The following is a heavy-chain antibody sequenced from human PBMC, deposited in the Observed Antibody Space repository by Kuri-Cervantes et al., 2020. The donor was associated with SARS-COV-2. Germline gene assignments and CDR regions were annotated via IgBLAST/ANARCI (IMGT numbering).Heavy chain of an antibody. J-gene: IGHJ6*03. CDR1: GLTFSSYS. D-gene: IGHD6-13*01. Sequence: GESLKISCAASGLTFSSYSMNWVRQAPGKGLEWVSSISSTSSYIYYADSVKGRFTISRDNAKNSLYLQMNSLRAEDTAVYYCARDCSSPYKYYYYYYMDVWGKGTTVTVSS. CDR2: ISSTSSYI. CDR3: ARDCSSPYKYYYYYYMDV. V-gene: IGHV3-21*01.